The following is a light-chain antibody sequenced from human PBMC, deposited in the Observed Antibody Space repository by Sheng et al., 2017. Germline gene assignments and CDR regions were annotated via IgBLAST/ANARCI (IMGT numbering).Light chain of an antibody. CDR3: SSYTSSSTVV. CDR1: SSNIGAGYD. J-gene: IGLJ2*01. CDR2: GNS. V-gene: IGLV1-40*01. Sequence: QPVLTQPPSVSGAPGQRVTISCTGSSSNIGAGYDVHWYQQLPGTAPKLLIYGNSNRPSGVPDRFSGSKSGTSASLAITGLQAEDEADYYCSSYTSSSTVVFGGGTKLTVL.